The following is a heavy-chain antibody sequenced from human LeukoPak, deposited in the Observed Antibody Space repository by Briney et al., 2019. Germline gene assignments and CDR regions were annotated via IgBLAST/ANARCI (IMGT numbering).Heavy chain of an antibody. V-gene: IGHV1-18*01. J-gene: IGHJ6*03. D-gene: IGHD6-13*01. CDR3: ARGAAGRDYYYYMDV. CDR2: ISAYNGNT. CDR1: GYTFTSYG. Sequence: ASVKVSCKASGYTFTSYGISWVRQAPGQGLEWMGWISAYNGNTNYAQRLQGRVTMTTDTSTSTAYMELRSLRSDDTAVYYCARGAAGRDYYYYMDVWGKGTTVTVSS.